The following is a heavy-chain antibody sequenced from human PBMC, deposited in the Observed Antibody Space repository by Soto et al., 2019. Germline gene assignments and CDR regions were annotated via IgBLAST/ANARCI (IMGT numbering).Heavy chain of an antibody. Sequence: QLQLQESGSGLVKPSQTLSLTCAVSGGSISSGGYSWSWIRQPPGKGLEWIGSIFHSGSTYYNPSLRSRVTISVARSKNQFSLKLSSVTAADTALYYCARGQVVAAQHWGQGTLVTVSS. CDR1: GGSISSGGYS. CDR3: ARGQVVAAQH. J-gene: IGHJ4*02. CDR2: IFHSGST. V-gene: IGHV4-30-2*01. D-gene: IGHD2-15*01.